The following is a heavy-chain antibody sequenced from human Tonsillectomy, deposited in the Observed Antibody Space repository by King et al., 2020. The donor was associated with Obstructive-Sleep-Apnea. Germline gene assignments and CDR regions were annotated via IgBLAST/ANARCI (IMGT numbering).Heavy chain of an antibody. V-gene: IGHV4-31*03. D-gene: IGHD2-2*01. Sequence: QLQESGPGLVKPSQTLSLTCTVSGGSISSGGYYWSWIRQHPGRGLEWIGYSYYNGTPYPNPSIKGRVTISVDTSMNQVSLKVRSVTAADTAVYYCARDNGANCSSTSCYSAPYYYFGMDVWGQGTTVTVSS. J-gene: IGHJ6*02. CDR2: SYYNGTP. CDR3: ARDNGANCSSTSCYSAPYYYFGMDV. CDR1: GGSISSGGYY.